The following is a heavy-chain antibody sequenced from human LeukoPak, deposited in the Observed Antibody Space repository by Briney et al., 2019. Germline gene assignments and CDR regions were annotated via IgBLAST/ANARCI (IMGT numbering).Heavy chain of an antibody. Sequence: PGGSLRLSCAASGFTFSSYGMSWVRQAPGKGLEWVSAISGSGGSTYYADSVKGRFTISRDNSKNTLYLQMNSLRAEDTAVYYCATLHTDYGDRNFDYWGQGTLVTVSS. J-gene: IGHJ4*02. CDR3: ATLHTDYGDRNFDY. CDR1: GFTFSSYG. D-gene: IGHD4-17*01. V-gene: IGHV3-23*01. CDR2: ISGSGGST.